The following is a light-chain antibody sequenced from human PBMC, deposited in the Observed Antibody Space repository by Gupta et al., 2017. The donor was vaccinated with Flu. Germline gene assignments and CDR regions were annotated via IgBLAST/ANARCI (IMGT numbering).Light chain of an antibody. CDR1: QSVSSN. CDR2: CAS. CDR3: QQYNNWPPRVT. J-gene: IGKJ4*01. V-gene: IGKV3-15*01. Sequence: EIVMTQSPATLSVSPGERATLSCRASQSVSSNLAWYQQKPGQAPRLLIYCASTRATGIPARFSGSGSGTEFTLTISGLQSEDFAVYYCQQYNNWPPRVTFGGGTKVEIK.